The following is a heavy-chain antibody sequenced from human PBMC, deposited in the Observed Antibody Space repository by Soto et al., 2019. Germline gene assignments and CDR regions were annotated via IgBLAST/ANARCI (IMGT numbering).Heavy chain of an antibody. D-gene: IGHD5-18*01. CDR1: GGSFSSYT. CDR2: IIPILGMT. Sequence: QVQLVQSGAEVKKPGSSVKVSCKASGGSFSSYTISWVRQAPGQGLEWMGRIIPILGMTNYAQKFQGRVTITADKSTSTAYMELSSLRSEDTAVYYCASVDRAMADFAYWGQGTLVTVSS. J-gene: IGHJ4*02. CDR3: ASVDRAMADFAY. V-gene: IGHV1-69*02.